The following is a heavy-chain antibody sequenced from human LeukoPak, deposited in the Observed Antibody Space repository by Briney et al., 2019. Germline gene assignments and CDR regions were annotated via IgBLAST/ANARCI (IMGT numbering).Heavy chain of an antibody. Sequence: GESLKISWKGSGYSFTSYWIGWGRQLPGKGLGWMGIIYAGGSDTRYSPSFQGQVTISADKSISTAYLQWSSLKASDTAMYYCAIHCSGGSCYSGYFDYWGQGTLVTVSS. CDR3: AIHCSGGSCYSGYFDY. CDR1: GYSFTSYW. CDR2: IYAGGSDT. J-gene: IGHJ4*02. V-gene: IGHV5-51*01. D-gene: IGHD2-15*01.